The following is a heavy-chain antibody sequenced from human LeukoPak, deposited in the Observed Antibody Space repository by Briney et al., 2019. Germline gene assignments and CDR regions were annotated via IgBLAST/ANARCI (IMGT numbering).Heavy chain of an antibody. CDR3: ARDRPSFGQLWGFLDYYYYYGMDV. Sequence: ASVKVSCKASGYTFTSYYMHWVRQAPGQGLEWMGIINPSGGSTSYAQKFQGRVTMTRDTSTSTVYMELSSLRSEDTAVYYCARDRPSFGQLWGFLDYYYYYGMDVWGQGTTVTVSS. CDR2: INPSGGST. J-gene: IGHJ6*02. V-gene: IGHV1-46*01. CDR1: GYTFTSYY. D-gene: IGHD5-18*01.